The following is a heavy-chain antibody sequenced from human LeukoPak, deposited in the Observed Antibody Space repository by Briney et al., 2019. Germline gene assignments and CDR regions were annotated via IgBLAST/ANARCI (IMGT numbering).Heavy chain of an antibody. CDR1: GYTFTGYY. D-gene: IGHD3-10*01. CDR3: ARDPDTMVRGVIPYYFDY. Sequence: ASVKVSCKASGYTFTGYYMHWVRQAPGQGLEWMGWINPNSGGTNYAQKFQGRVTMTRDTSISTAYMELSRLRSDDTAVYYCARDPDTMVRGVIPYYFDYWGQGTLVTVSS. CDR2: INPNSGGT. J-gene: IGHJ4*02. V-gene: IGHV1-2*02.